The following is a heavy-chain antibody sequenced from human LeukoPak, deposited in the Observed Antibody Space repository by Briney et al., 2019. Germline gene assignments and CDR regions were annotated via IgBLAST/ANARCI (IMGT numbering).Heavy chain of an antibody. V-gene: IGHV3-48*01. CDR3: ARESSPYDSSAFDGGVDY. D-gene: IGHD3-22*01. CDR1: GFTFDDYT. J-gene: IGHJ4*02. CDR2: ISSSSRTI. Sequence: PGGSLRLSCAVSGFTFDDYTMHWVRQPPGKGLEWVSYISSSSRTIYYADSVKGRFTISRDNAKNSVYLQMNSLRAEDTAVYYCARESSPYDSSAFDGGVDYWGQGTLVTVSS.